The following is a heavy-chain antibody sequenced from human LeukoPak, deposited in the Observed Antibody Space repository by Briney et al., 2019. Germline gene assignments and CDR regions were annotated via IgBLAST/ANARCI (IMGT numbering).Heavy chain of an antibody. J-gene: IGHJ4*02. CDR1: GGSISRYY. Sequence: PSETLSLTRTVSGGSISRYYWSWIRQPAGKGLEWIGRIYTSGSTNYIPSLKRRVTMSVDTSKNQFSLKLSSVTAADTAVDYCARESRLLWFGEVSGPIDYWGQGTLVTVSS. CDR3: ARESRLLWFGEVSGPIDY. D-gene: IGHD3-10*01. CDR2: IYTSGST. V-gene: IGHV4-4*07.